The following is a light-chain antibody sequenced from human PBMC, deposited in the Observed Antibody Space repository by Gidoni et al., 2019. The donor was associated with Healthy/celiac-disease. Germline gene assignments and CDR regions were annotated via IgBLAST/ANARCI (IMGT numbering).Light chain of an antibody. CDR2: GAS. CDR3: QQYNNWPPCS. CDR1: QSVSNN. V-gene: IGKV3-15*01. J-gene: IGKJ2*04. Sequence: EIVMTQSPATLSVSPGERATLSCRASQSVSNNLAWYQQKPGQAPRLLIYGASTRATGVPARFSGSGSGTEFTLTISSLQSEDFAVYYCQQYNNWPPCSFGQGTKLEIK.